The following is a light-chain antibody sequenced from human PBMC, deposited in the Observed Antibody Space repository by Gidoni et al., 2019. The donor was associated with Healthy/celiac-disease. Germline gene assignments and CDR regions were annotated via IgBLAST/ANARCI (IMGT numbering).Light chain of an antibody. J-gene: IGKJ1*01. CDR3: QQRGT. CDR1: QSISSY. Sequence: IQMTPSPSSLSASVGDRVTITCRASQSISSYLNWYQQKTGKAPKLLIYAASSLQSGVPSRFSGSGSGTDFTLTISSLQPEDFATYYCQQRGTFGQGTKVEIK. CDR2: AAS. V-gene: IGKV1-39*01.